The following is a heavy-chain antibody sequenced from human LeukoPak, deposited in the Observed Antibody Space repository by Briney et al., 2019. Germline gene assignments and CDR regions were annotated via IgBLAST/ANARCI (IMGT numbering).Heavy chain of an antibody. V-gene: IGHV1-18*01. D-gene: IGHD3-22*01. Sequence: ASVKVSCKASGYTFTSYGISWVRQAPGQGLEWMGWISAYNGNTNYAQKLQGRVTMTTDTSTSTAYMELRSLRSDDTAVYYCARDPRTVTYYYDSSGLRGAFDIWGQGTMVTVSS. CDR1: GYTFTSYG. CDR3: ARDPRTVTYYYDSSGLRGAFDI. CDR2: ISAYNGNT. J-gene: IGHJ3*02.